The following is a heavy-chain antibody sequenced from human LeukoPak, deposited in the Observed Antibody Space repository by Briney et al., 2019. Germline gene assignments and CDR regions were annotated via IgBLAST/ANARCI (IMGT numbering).Heavy chain of an antibody. CDR2: ISSSSSYI. V-gene: IGHV3-21*01. CDR1: GFTFSSYS. J-gene: IGHJ4*02. D-gene: IGHD5-12*01. CDR3: ARAADIVATDGVDY. Sequence: GGSLRLSCAASGFTFSSYSMNWVRQAPGKGLEWVSSISSSSSYIYYADSVKGRFTISRDNAKNSLYLQMNSLRAEDTAVYYCARAADIVATDGVDYWGQGTLVTVSS.